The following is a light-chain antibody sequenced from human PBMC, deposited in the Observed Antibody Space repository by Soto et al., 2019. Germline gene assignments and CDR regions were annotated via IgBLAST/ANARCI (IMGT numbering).Light chain of an antibody. V-gene: IGLV2-23*01. CDR3: SSYAGSNVLVV. CDR2: EGS. J-gene: IGLJ2*01. CDR1: SSDIGSDNL. Sequence: QSVLTQPGSVSGSPGQSITISCSGTSSDIGSDNLVSWYQQHPGKAPKVIIFEGSRLPSGVSSRFSGSKSGNTASLTISGLRPADEADYYCSSYAGSNVLVVFGGGTKLTVL.